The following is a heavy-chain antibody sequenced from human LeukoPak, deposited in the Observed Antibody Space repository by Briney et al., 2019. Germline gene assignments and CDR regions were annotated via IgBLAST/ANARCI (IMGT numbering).Heavy chain of an antibody. CDR3: ARDHQVSYFDL. CDR1: GFTFSSYS. D-gene: IGHD6-6*01. CDR2: ISSSSSYI. J-gene: IGHJ4*02. V-gene: IGHV3-21*01. Sequence: GGSLRLSCAASGFTFSSYSMNWVRQAPGKGLEWVSSISSSSSYIYYADSVKGRFTVSRDSSKNTVCLQMNSLRAEDTAMYYCARDHQVSYFDLWGQGTLVTVSS.